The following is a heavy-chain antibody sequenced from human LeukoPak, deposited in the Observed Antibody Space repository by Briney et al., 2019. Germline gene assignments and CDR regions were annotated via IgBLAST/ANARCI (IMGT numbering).Heavy chain of an antibody. J-gene: IGHJ4*02. CDR2: IKQDVSEK. V-gene: IGHV3-7*01. Sequence: PGGSLRLSCAASGFTFSSYWMSWVRQAPGKGLEWVANIKQDVSEKYYVDSVKGRFTISRDNAKNSLYLQMNSLRAEDTAVYYCAREGRDYYGSGSYPDYWGQGTLVTVSS. CDR1: GFTFSSYW. CDR3: AREGRDYYGSGSYPDY. D-gene: IGHD3-10*01.